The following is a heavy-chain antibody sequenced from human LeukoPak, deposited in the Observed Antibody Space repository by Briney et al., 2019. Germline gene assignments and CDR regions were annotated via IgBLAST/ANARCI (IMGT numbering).Heavy chain of an antibody. D-gene: IGHD3-10*01. CDR2: IYYSGST. Sequence: PSETLSLTCTVSGVSISSSSYYWGWIRQPPGKGLEWIGSIYYSGSTYYNPSLKSRVTISVATSKNQFSLKLSSVTAADTAVYYCARDGVQSGRGGYWGQGTLVTVSS. J-gene: IGHJ4*02. CDR3: ARDGVQSGRGGY. CDR1: GVSISSSSYY. V-gene: IGHV4-39*07.